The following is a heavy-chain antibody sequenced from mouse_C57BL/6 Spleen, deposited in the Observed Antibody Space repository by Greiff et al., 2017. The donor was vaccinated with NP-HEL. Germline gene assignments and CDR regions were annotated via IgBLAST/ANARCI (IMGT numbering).Heavy chain of an antibody. V-gene: IGHV3-6*01. CDR1: GYSFTSGYY. Sequence: ESGPGLVKPSQSLSLTCSVTGYSFTSGYYWNWIRQFPGNKLEWMGYISYDGSNNYNPSLKNRISITRDTSKNPFFLKLNSVTTEDTATYYCARGGAYGSSYYYAMDYWGQGTSVTVSS. J-gene: IGHJ4*01. CDR3: ARGGAYGSSYYYAMDY. D-gene: IGHD1-1*01. CDR2: ISYDGSN.